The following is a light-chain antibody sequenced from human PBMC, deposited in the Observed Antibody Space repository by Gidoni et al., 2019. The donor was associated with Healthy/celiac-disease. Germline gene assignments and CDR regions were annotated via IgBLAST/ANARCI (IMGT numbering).Light chain of an antibody. CDR2: KAS. CDR1: QSISSW. V-gene: IGKV1-5*03. J-gene: IGKJ3*01. Sequence: DIQMPQSPSTLSASVGDRVPITCRASQSISSWLAWYQQKPGKAPKLLIYKASSLESGVPSRFSGSGSGTEFTLTISSLQPDDFATYYCQQYNSYSGTFGPGTKVDIK. CDR3: QQYNSYSGT.